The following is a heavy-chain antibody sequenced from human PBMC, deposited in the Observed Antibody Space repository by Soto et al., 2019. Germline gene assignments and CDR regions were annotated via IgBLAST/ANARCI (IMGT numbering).Heavy chain of an antibody. Sequence: QVQLQESGPGLVKPSQTLSLTCTVSGGSISSGGYYWSWIRQHPVKGLEWIGYIYYSGSTYYNPSLMSRVTISVYTSKNQFALKLSSGTAADTAVYYCARGSTMVRGVIHFFDFWGQGTLVTV. V-gene: IGHV4-31*03. CDR1: GGSISSGGYY. D-gene: IGHD3-10*01. J-gene: IGHJ4*02. CDR3: ARGSTMVRGVIHFFDF. CDR2: IYYSGST.